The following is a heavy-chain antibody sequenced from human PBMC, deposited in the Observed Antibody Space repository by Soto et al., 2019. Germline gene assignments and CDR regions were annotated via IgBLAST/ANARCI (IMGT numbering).Heavy chain of an antibody. J-gene: IGHJ6*03. Sequence: SETLSLTCAVYGGSFSGYYWSWIRQPPGKGLEWIGEINHSGSTNYNPSLKSRVTISVDMSKNQFSLKLSSVTAADTAVYYCARQDAPYYSGYDYDYYMDVWGKGTTVTVSS. CDR3: ARQDAPYYSGYDYDYYMDV. CDR2: INHSGST. D-gene: IGHD5-12*01. CDR1: GGSFSGYY. V-gene: IGHV4-34*01.